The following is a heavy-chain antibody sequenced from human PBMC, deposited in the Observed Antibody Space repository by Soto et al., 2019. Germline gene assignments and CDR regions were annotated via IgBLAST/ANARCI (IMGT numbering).Heavy chain of an antibody. V-gene: IGHV4-31*03. CDR3: ARDLVIRGIGASDN. J-gene: IGHJ4*02. Sequence: PSETLSLTCTVSRGSLSSAGYFWNWIRLLPGKGLQWIGSIHNSGNTDYNPSLKSRLSLSIDTSNNLVFLNLSSMTAADTAVYYCARDLVIRGIGASDNWGQGTLVTVSS. D-gene: IGHD3-10*01. CDR2: IHNSGNT. CDR1: RGSLSSAGYF.